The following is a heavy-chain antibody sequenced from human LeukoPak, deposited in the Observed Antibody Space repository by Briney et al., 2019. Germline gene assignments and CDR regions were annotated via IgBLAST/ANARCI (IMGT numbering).Heavy chain of an antibody. CDR1: GGTFSSYA. CDR3: AREDDYYYYGMDV. Sequence: VASVKVSCKASGGTFSSYAISWVRQAPGQGLEWMGRIIPILGIANYAQKLQGRVTMTTDTSTSTAYMELRSLRSDDTAVYYCAREDDYYYYGMDVWGQGTTVTVSS. V-gene: IGHV1-69*04. CDR2: IIPILGIA. J-gene: IGHJ6*02.